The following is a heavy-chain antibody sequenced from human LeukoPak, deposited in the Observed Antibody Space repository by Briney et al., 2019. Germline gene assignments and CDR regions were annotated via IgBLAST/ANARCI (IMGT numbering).Heavy chain of an antibody. D-gene: IGHD3-16*02. Sequence: PGGSLRLSCAASGFTFTTYWMSWVRQAPGKGLEWVANIKVDGSEKHYVDSVKGRFTISRDNAKNSLYLEMNSLRAEDTAVYYCARGDEDSRYRALDYWGQGSLVTVSS. CDR3: ARGDEDSRYRALDY. V-gene: IGHV3-7*01. CDR2: IKVDGSEK. J-gene: IGHJ4*02. CDR1: GFTFTTYW.